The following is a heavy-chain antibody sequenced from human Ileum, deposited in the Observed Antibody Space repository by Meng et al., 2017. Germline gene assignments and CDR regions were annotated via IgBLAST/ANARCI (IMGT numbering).Heavy chain of an antibody. CDR2: IRSKANSYTT. D-gene: IGHD4-17*01. J-gene: IGHJ5*02. Sequence: EVQRVEAGGGVVQPGGSLKRACAASGFTCSDSAMYWVRQTSGKGLEWVGRIRSKANSYTTGYIASVKGRFTISRDNSKNTAYLQMNSLKIEDTAVYYCARPSYGDYGVSWGQGTLVTVSS. CDR3: ARPSYGDYGVS. CDR1: GFTCSDSA. V-gene: IGHV3-73*01.